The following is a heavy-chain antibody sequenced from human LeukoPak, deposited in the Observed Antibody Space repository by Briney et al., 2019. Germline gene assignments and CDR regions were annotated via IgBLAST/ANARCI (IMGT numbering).Heavy chain of an antibody. V-gene: IGHV1-18*01. CDR1: GYSFISYG. CDR3: ARVNEGYSISTSSGWWGVDY. Sequence: GASVKVSCKASGYSFISYGISWVRQAPGQGLEWMGWISGYNGNTKYAQKFQGRITMTTDTSTSTAYMELGSLRSDDTAVYYCARVNEGYSISTSSGWWGVDYWGQGTLVTVSS. D-gene: IGHD6-19*01. J-gene: IGHJ4*02. CDR2: ISGYNGNT.